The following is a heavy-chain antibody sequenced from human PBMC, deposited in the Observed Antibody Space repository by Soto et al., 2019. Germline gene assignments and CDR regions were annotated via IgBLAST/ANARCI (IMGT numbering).Heavy chain of an antibody. J-gene: IGHJ6*02. Sequence: QVQLQXXXXGXVKPSGTLSLTCAVSGGSISSSNWWSWVXQPPGKGLEWIGEIYHSGSTNYNPTLXXRXTXXXXXXXXXXXXXXXXXXXXXXXXXXXXXXXXXXXXXSSXYXYXXDVWGQGXTVTV. CDR3: XXXXXXXXXXSSXYXYXXDV. V-gene: IGHV4-4*02. D-gene: IGHD1-26*01. CDR2: IYHSGST. CDR1: GGSISSSNW.